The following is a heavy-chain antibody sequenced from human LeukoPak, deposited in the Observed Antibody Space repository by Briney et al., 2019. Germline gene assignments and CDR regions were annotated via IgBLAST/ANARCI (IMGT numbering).Heavy chain of an antibody. D-gene: IGHD1-26*01. Sequence: GGSLRLSCAASGFTFSSYSMNWVRQAPGKGLEWVSSISSSSSYIYYADSVKGRFTISRDNAKNSLYLQMNSLRAEDTAVYYCARDQVGSEIIGCWCVWGQGTTVTVSS. CDR3: ARDQVGSEIIGCWCV. CDR2: ISSSSSYI. J-gene: IGHJ6*02. V-gene: IGHV3-21*01. CDR1: GFTFSSYS.